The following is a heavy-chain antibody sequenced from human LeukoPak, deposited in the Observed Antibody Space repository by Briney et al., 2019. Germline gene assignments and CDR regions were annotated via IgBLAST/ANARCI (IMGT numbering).Heavy chain of an antibody. V-gene: IGHV3-30*04. CDR1: GFIIRTYA. CDR3: ARSLRYFDWDSFDY. D-gene: IGHD3-9*01. Sequence: PGGSLRLSCAVSGFIIRTYAMHWVRQAPGKGLEWVAIISSDGGNEYYADSVKGRFTISRDISKNTVYLQMNSLRAEDTAVYYCARSLRYFDWDSFDYWGQGTLVTVSS. CDR2: ISSDGGNE. J-gene: IGHJ4*02.